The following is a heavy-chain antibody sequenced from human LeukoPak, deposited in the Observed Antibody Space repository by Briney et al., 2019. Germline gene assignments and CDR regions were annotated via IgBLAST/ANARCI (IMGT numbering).Heavy chain of an antibody. V-gene: IGHV3-23*01. CDR2: ISGTGGST. CDR1: GFTFSSYA. D-gene: IGHD2-8*01. J-gene: IGHJ5*02. CDR3: ARMARGNWFDP. Sequence: PGGSLRLSCAASGFTFSSYAMSWVRQAPGKGLEWVSGISGTGGSTHYADSVKGRFTISRDNAINTLFLRMNSLRAEDTAVYYCARMARGNWFDPWGQGTLVTVSS.